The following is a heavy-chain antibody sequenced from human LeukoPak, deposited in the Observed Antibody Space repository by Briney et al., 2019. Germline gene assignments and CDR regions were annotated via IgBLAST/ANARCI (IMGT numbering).Heavy chain of an antibody. CDR3: VSFYETY. J-gene: IGHJ4*02. CDR1: GNYW. D-gene: IGHD2-2*01. Sequence: GGSLRLCCAASGNYWMHWVRQAPGKGLVWVSHINSDGSWTGYADSVKGRFTISKDNAKNTVYLQMNNLRAEDTAVYYCVSFYETYWGRGTLVTVSS. CDR2: INSDGSWT. V-gene: IGHV3-74*01.